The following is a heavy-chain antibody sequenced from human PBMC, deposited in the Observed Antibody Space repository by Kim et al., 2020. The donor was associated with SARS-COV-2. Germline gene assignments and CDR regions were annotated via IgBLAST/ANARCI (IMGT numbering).Heavy chain of an antibody. CDR2: ISAYNGNT. CDR1: GYTFTSYG. Sequence: ASVKVSCKASGYTFTSYGISWVRQAPGQGLEWMGWISAYNGNTNYAQKLQGRVTMTTDTSTSTAYMELRSLRSDDTAVYYCARVEDIVATSPTSSFDYWGQGTLVTVPS. D-gene: IGHD5-12*01. CDR3: ARVEDIVATSPTSSFDY. V-gene: IGHV1-18*01. J-gene: IGHJ4*02.